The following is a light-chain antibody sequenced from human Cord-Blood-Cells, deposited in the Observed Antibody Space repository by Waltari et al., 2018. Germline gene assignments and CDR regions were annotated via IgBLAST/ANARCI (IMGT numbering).Light chain of an antibody. CDR3: SSYTSSSFWV. CDR2: DVS. V-gene: IGLV2-14*03. Sequence: QSALTRPASVSGSPGQSITISCNGTSSDVGGYNYVSWYQHHPGKAPKLMIYDVSNRPSGVSNRFSGSKSGNTASLTISGLQAEDGADYYCSSYTSSSFWVFGGGTKLTVL. J-gene: IGLJ3*02. CDR1: SSDVGGYNY.